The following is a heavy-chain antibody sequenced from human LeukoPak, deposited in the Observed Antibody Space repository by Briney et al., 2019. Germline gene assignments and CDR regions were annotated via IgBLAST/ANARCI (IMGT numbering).Heavy chain of an antibody. CDR1: GYTFTSYD. D-gene: IGHD1-26*01. J-gene: IGHJ3*02. Sequence: ASVKVSCKASGYTFTSYDINWLRQATGQGLERMGWMNPNSCNTGYAQKFQGRVTMTRNTSISTAYMKLSSLRSEDTAVYYCARGGAGAYDAFDIWGQGTMVTVSS. CDR3: ARGGAGAYDAFDI. V-gene: IGHV1-8*01. CDR2: MNPNSCNT.